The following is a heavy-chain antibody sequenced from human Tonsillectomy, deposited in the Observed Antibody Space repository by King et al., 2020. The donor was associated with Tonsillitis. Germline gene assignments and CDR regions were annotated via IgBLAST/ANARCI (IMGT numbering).Heavy chain of an antibody. Sequence: VQLVESGGGVVRPGGSLRLSCAASRFTFDDYDMNWVRQAPGKGLEWVSVLNWNGDKTGYGDSVKGRFTISRDNAKNSLYLQMNSLRAEDTALYYCVRGYASSDYWGQGTLVTVSS. CDR1: RFTFDDYD. CDR2: LNWNGDKT. J-gene: IGHJ4*02. V-gene: IGHV3-20*04. D-gene: IGHD2-2*01. CDR3: VRGYASSDY.